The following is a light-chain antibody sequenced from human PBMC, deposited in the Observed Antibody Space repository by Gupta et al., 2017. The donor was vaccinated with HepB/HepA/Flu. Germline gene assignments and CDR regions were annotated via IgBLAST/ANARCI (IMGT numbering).Light chain of an antibody. V-gene: IGKV2-30*01. J-gene: IGKJ4*01. CDR2: QVS. Sequence: DVVLTQSPLSLPVTLGQPASISCRSSQSLVFSDGNTFLHWFQQRPGQSPRRILYQVSKRDSGGPERFSGSGSGNDLTLRSSRGEDKDVALYYGAQAKPLPTFGGGTKVEIK. CDR3: AQAKPLPT. CDR1: QSLVFSDGNTF.